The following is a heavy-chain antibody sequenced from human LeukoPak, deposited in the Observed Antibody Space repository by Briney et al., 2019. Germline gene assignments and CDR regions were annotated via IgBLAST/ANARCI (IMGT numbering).Heavy chain of an antibody. D-gene: IGHD6-13*01. V-gene: IGHV1-18*04. CDR2: ISAYNGNT. Sequence: GASVKVSCKASGYTFTSYGISWVRQAPGQGLEWMGWISAYNGNTDYAQKLQGRVTMTTDTSTSTAYMELRSLRSDDTAVYYCARGGRASIAAAGPRDYWGQGTLVTVSS. J-gene: IGHJ4*02. CDR3: ARGGRASIAAAGPRDY. CDR1: GYTFTSYG.